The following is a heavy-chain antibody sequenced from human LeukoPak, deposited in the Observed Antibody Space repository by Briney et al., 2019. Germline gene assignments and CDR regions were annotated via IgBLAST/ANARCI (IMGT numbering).Heavy chain of an antibody. Sequence: GGSLRLSCAASGFTFSNYVMSWVRQAPGKGLEWVSAISGSGVLIYYADSVKGRFTISRDNSKNTLYLQMNSLRAEDTAVYYCAKPLSGYYYDVFDIWGQGTMVTVSS. CDR1: GFTFSNYV. J-gene: IGHJ3*02. D-gene: IGHD3-22*01. CDR3: AKPLSGYYYDVFDI. CDR2: ISGSGVLI. V-gene: IGHV3-23*01.